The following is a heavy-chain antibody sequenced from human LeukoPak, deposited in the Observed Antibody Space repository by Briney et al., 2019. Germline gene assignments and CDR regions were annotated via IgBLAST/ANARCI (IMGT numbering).Heavy chain of an antibody. CDR3: ARDRAYSGYDYTSDY. Sequence: SETLSLTCTVSGGYIRSGDYFWSWIRQPPGKNLERLGYIYYIGTTYYNPSLKSRITISVDTSKNQFSLKLSSVTAADTAVYYCARDRAYSGYDYTSDYWGQGTLVTVSS. D-gene: IGHD5-12*01. CDR1: GGYIRSGDYF. CDR2: IYYIGTT. J-gene: IGHJ4*02. V-gene: IGHV4-30-4*01.